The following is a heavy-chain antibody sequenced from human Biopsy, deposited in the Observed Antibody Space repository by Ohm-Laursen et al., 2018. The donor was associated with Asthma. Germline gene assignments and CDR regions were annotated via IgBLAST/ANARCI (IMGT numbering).Heavy chain of an antibody. CDR3: ARDLRSDNWNPWGMDV. CDR2: ISYDGTNK. CDR1: GFTFSIYD. V-gene: IGHV3-30*03. J-gene: IGHJ6*02. D-gene: IGHD1-20*01. Sequence: SLRLSCSASGFTFSIYDIHWVRQAPGKGLEWVAVISYDGTNKDYADSVKGRFTFSRDSSQNTLSLEMNSLRVEDTAVYYCARDLRSDNWNPWGMDVWGLGTTVTVAS.